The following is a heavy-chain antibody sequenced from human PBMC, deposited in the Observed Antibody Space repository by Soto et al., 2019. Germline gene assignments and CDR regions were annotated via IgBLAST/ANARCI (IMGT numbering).Heavy chain of an antibody. CDR3: AKDAKDIVVVPAAMFDP. Sequence: GGSLRLSCAASGFTFSSYAMSWVRQAPGKGLEWVSAISGSGGSTYYADSVKGRFTISRDNSKNTLYLQMNSLRAEDTAVYYCAKDAKDIVVVPAAMFDPWGQGTQETVTS. CDR2: ISGSGGST. D-gene: IGHD2-2*01. CDR1: GFTFSSYA. J-gene: IGHJ5*02. V-gene: IGHV3-23*01.